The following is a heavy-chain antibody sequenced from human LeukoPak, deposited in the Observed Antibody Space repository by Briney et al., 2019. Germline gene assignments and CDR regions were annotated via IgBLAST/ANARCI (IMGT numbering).Heavy chain of an antibody. CDR3: VRIPEGQTAYFDY. D-gene: IGHD2-21*02. V-gene: IGHV4-38-2*01. Sequence: PSETLSLTCAVAGHSISSGYFWGWIRQPPGKGLEWTGSIYHSGRTYYNPSLKSRVTISVDTSKNQFALRLNSVTAADTAVYYCVRIPEGQTAYFDYWGQGTLVTVSS. CDR1: GHSISSGYF. CDR2: IYHSGRT. J-gene: IGHJ4*02.